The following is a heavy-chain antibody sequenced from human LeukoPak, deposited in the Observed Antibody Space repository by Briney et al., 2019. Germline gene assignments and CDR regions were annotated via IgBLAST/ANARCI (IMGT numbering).Heavy chain of an antibody. CDR3: ARVDSNIAARRIGFDY. V-gene: IGHV3-48*03. CDR2: ISSSGSTI. CDR1: GFTFSSYE. Sequence: GGSLRLSCAASGFTFSSYEMNWVRQAPGKGLEWVSYISSSGSTIYYADSVKGRYTISRDNAKSSLYLQMNSLRAGDTALYYCARVDSNIAARRIGFDYWGQGTLVTVSS. D-gene: IGHD6-6*01. J-gene: IGHJ4*02.